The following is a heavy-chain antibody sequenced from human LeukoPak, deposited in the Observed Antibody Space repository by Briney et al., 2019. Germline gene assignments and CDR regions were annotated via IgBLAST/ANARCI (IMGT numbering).Heavy chain of an antibody. CDR2: IIPIFGTA. D-gene: IGHD2-2*01. CDR3: ARALVVPAAMDY. Sequence: SVKVSCKASGGTFSSYAISWVRQAPGQGLEWMGGIIPIFGTANYAQKFQGRVTITADKSTSKAYMELSSLRSEDTAVYYCARALVVPAAMDYWGQGTLVTVSS. J-gene: IGHJ4*02. CDR1: GGTFSSYA. V-gene: IGHV1-69*06.